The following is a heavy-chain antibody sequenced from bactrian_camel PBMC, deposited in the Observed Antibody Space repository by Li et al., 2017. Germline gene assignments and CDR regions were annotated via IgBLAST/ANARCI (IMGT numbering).Heavy chain of an antibody. CDR1: KYTVSSYC. D-gene: IGHD4*01. CDR3: AARGWSGSCPGVENDYRH. J-gene: IGHJ4*01. Sequence: VQLVESGGGLVQTGGSLRLSCAVSKYTVSSYCMGWFRQAPGKEREGVAAIAFRDGTTRYADSVKGRFTISQDNAKTTVYLQMNNLKPEDTAMYYCAARGWSGSCPGVENDYRHWGQGTQVTVS. V-gene: IGHV3S40*01. CDR2: IAFRDGTT.